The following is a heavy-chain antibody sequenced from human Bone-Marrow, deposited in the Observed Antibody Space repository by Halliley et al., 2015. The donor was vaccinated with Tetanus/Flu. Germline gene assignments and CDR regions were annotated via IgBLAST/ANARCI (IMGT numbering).Heavy chain of an antibody. Sequence: AASGFPFSTYGMSWVRRASGKGLEWVSGISGSGVKAYYIDSVKGRFSISRDNSRNTVYLRMSSLRAEDTAEYYCAKNARIDPYCGDDCYSDFDHWGQGILVTVSS. J-gene: IGHJ4*02. V-gene: IGHV3-23*01. CDR3: AKNARIDPYCGDDCYSDFDH. D-gene: IGHD2-21*02. CDR2: ISGSGVKA. CDR1: GFPFSTYG.